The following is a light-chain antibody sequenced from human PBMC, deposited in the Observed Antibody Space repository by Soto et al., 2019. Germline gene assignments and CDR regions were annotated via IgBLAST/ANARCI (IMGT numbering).Light chain of an antibody. J-gene: IGKJ1*01. Sequence: DFQITQSPSTLSGSVGDRVTITCRASQTISSWLAWYQQKPGKAPKLLIYDASSLESGVPSRFSGSGSGTEFTLTISSLQPDDFATYYCQQYNSYRTFGQGTKVDIK. CDR1: QTISSW. CDR3: QQYNSYRT. CDR2: DAS. V-gene: IGKV1-5*01.